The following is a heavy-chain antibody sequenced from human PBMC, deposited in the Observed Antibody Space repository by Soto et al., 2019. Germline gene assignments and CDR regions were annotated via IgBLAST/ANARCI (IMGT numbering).Heavy chain of an antibody. Sequence: QVQLVESGGGVVQPGRSLRLSCAASGFTFSSYGMHWVRQAPGKGLEWVAVIWYDGSNKYYADSVKGRFTISRDNSKNTLYLQMNSLRAEDTAVYYCAREQRSRRVRFWGGMDVWGQGTTVTVSS. CDR3: AREQRSRRVRFWGGMDV. V-gene: IGHV3-33*01. D-gene: IGHD3-3*01. CDR2: IWYDGSNK. J-gene: IGHJ6*02. CDR1: GFTFSSYG.